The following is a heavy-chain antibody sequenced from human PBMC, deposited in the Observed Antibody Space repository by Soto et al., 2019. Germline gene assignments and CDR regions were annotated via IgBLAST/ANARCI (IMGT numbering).Heavy chain of an antibody. CDR1: GDSITSNH. Sequence: KSSETLSLTCAVSGDSITSNHWNWSRQPPGRGLEWIGYIYNSGTTKYNPSLKSRVIISVDTSKNQLSLKLSSVTAADTAVYYCARVSMSTVSWGFDPWGQGTLVTVSS. D-gene: IGHD4-4*01. J-gene: IGHJ5*02. V-gene: IGHV4-59*01. CDR3: ARVSMSTVSWGFDP. CDR2: IYNSGTT.